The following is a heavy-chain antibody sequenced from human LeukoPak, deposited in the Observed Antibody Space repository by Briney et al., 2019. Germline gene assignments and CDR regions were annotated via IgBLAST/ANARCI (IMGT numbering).Heavy chain of an antibody. Sequence: SETLSLTCTVSGYSISSGYYWGWIRQPPGKGLEWIGSIYHSGSTYYNPSLKSRVTISVDTSKNQFSLKLSSVTAADTAVYCCARYRSSYFDYWGQGTLVTVSS. CDR2: IYHSGST. J-gene: IGHJ4*02. CDR1: GYSISSGYY. V-gene: IGHV4-38-2*02. D-gene: IGHD3-10*01. CDR3: ARYRSSYFDY.